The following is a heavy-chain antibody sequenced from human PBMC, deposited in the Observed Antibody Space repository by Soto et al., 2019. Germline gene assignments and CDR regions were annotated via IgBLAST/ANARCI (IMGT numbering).Heavy chain of an antibody. CDR3: ARTNSSGFYFEY. CDR1: GFTFSSYG. Sequence: GRSLRLSCAASGFTFSSYGMHWVRQAPGKGLEWVAVIWYDGSNKYYADSVKGRFTISRDNSKNTLYLQMNSLRAEDTAVDYCARTNSSGFYFEYWGKGTMVTVSS. J-gene: IGHJ4*02. D-gene: IGHD6-19*01. V-gene: IGHV3-33*01. CDR2: IWYDGSNK.